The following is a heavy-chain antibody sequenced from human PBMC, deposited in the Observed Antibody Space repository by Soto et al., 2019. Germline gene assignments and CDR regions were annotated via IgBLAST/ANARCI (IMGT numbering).Heavy chain of an antibody. D-gene: IGHD3-10*01. CDR1: GFTFSDYY. J-gene: IGHJ4*01. V-gene: IGHV3-11*01. Sequence: NPGGSLRLSCAASGFTFSDYYMSWIRQAPGQGLEWVSYISSSGSTIYSADSAKGRFTISRDNAKNSLYLQMNGLSAEDTAVYYCARDFLWFGEVLDYWGQGTLVTVSS. CDR3: ARDFLWFGEVLDY. CDR2: ISSSGSTI.